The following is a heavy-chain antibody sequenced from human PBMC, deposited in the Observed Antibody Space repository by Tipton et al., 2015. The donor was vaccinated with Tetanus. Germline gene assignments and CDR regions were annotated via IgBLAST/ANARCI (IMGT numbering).Heavy chain of an antibody. Sequence: LSLTCSVSGGSISSGSYYWSWVRQAPGNGLEWVAAISGSRLTPYYADSVKGRFTITRDNSKNTLSLQLNSLRAGDTAIYYCAKEALGVLNLWGNGTTVIVSS. CDR1: GGSISSGSYY. D-gene: IGHD3-16*01. CDR3: AKEALGVLNL. J-gene: IGHJ6*04. V-gene: IGHV3-23*01. CDR2: ISGSRLTP.